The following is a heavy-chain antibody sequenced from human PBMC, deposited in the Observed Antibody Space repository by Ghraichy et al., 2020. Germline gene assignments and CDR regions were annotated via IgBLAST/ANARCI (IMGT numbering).Heavy chain of an antibody. CDR3: ARARYNWNYVNAFDI. Sequence: SQTLSLTCTVSGGSISSYYWSWIRQPPGKGLEWIGYIHYSGSTNYNPSLKSRVTISVDTSKNQFSLKLSSVTAADTAVYYCARARYNWNYVNAFDIWGQGTMVTVSS. CDR1: GGSISSYY. V-gene: IGHV4-59*01. J-gene: IGHJ3*02. CDR2: IHYSGST. D-gene: IGHD1-7*01.